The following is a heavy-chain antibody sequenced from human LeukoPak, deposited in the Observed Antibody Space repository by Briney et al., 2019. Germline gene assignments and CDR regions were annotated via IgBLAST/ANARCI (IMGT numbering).Heavy chain of an antibody. CDR3: VNYGMDV. CDR2: ISSDGGST. J-gene: IGHJ6*02. V-gene: IGHV3-64*01. Sequence: GGALRLSCAASGFTFSMYAMHWVRQAPGKGLEYVSAISSDGGSTYYANSVKGRFTISRDNSKNTLYLQMGSLRAEDMAVYYCVNYGMDVWGQGTTVTVSS. CDR1: GFTFSMYA.